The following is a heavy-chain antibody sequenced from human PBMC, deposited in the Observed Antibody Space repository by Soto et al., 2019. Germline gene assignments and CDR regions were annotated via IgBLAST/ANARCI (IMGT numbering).Heavy chain of an antibody. CDR3: ARDAGYSYGPFDY. Sequence: PGGSLRLSCAASGFTFSDYYMSWIRQAPGKGLEWISYISSSSTIYYADSVKGRFTISRDNAKNSLYLQMNSLRDEDTAVYYCARDAGYSYGPFDYWGQGTLVTVSS. V-gene: IGHV3-11*04. J-gene: IGHJ4*02. D-gene: IGHD5-18*01. CDR2: ISSSSTI. CDR1: GFTFSDYY.